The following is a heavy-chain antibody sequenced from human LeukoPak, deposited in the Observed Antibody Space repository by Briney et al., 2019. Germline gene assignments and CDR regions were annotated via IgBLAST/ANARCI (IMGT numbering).Heavy chain of an antibody. D-gene: IGHD3-22*01. Sequence: SETLSLTCTVSGGSISSGDYYWSWIRQPPGKGLEWIGYIYYSGSTNYNPSLKSRVTISVDTSKNQFSLKLSSVTAADTAVYYCAREKKDSFTMIVVAPDYWGQGTLVTVSS. CDR3: AREKKDSFTMIVVAPDY. CDR2: IYYSGST. CDR1: GGSISSGDYY. J-gene: IGHJ4*02. V-gene: IGHV4-30-4*01.